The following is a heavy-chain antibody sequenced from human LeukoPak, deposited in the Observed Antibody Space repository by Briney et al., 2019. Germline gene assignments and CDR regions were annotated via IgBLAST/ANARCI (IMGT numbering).Heavy chain of an antibody. V-gene: IGHV1-69*13. J-gene: IGHJ4*02. D-gene: IGHD2-15*01. CDR3: ASGDYCSGGSCYFDY. CDR2: IIPIFGTA. Sequence: SVKVSCKASGGTFSSYAISWVRQAPGQGLEWMGGIIPIFGTASYAQKFQGRVTITADESTSTAYMELSSLRSEDTAVYYCASGDYCSGGSCYFDYWGQGTLVTVSS. CDR1: GGTFSSYA.